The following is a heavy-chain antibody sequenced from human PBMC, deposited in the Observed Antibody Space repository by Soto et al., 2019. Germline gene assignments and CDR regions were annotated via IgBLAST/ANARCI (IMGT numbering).Heavy chain of an antibody. J-gene: IGHJ3*02. CDR2: IYYSGTT. CDR1: GGSISSSSYY. Sequence: SETLSLTCTVSGGSISSSSYYWGWIRQPPGKGLEWIGYIYYSGTTYYNPSLKSRVTISVDTSKNQFSLKLSSVTATDTAVYYCARFHFYDCSSSSSPSDAFDIWGQGTMVIVSS. V-gene: IGHV4-39*01. D-gene: IGHD2-2*01. CDR3: ARFHFYDCSSSSSPSDAFDI.